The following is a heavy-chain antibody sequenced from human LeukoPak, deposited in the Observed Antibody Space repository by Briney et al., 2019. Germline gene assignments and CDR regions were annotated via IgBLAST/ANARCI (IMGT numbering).Heavy chain of an antibody. CDR1: GGSISSSNW. D-gene: IGHD1-26*01. Sequence: NPSETLSLTCAVSGGSISSSNWWSWVRQPPGKGLEWIGEIYHSGSTNYNPSLKSRVIISVDKSKNQFSLKLTSVTAADTAVYYCARAPSGVSFDYWGQGTLVTVSS. J-gene: IGHJ4*02. CDR2: IYHSGST. CDR3: ARAPSGVSFDY. V-gene: IGHV4-4*02.